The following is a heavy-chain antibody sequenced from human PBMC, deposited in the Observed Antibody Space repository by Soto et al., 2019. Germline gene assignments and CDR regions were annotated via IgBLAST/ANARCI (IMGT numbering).Heavy chain of an antibody. Sequence: SETLSLTCTVSGGSISSGGYYWSWIRQHPGKGLEWIGYIYYSGSTYYNPSLKSRVTISVDTSKNQFSLKLSSVTAADTAAYYCARAGSGWYYGYYYYYMDVWGKGTTVTVSS. CDR3: ARAGSGWYYGYYYYYMDV. CDR2: IYYSGST. J-gene: IGHJ6*03. D-gene: IGHD6-19*01. V-gene: IGHV4-31*03. CDR1: GGSISSGGYY.